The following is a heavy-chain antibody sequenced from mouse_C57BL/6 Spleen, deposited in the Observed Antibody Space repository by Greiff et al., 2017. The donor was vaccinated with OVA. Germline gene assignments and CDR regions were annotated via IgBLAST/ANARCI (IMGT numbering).Heavy chain of an antibody. CDR3: TRNYIRYYAMDY. V-gene: IGHV5-9-1*02. Sequence: DVHLVESGEGLVKPGGSLKLSCAASGFTFSSYAMSWVRQTPEKRLEWVAYISSGGDYIYYADTVKGRFTISRDNARNTLYLQMSSLKSEDTAMYYCTRNYIRYYAMDYWGQGTSVTVSS. CDR2: ISSGGDYI. J-gene: IGHJ4*01. CDR1: GFTFSSYA. D-gene: IGHD2-12*01.